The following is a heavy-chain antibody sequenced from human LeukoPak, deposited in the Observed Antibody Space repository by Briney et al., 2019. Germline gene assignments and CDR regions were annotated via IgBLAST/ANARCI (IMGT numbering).Heavy chain of an antibody. CDR3: ARDRVSSGTYADVFDI. V-gene: IGHV3-21*01. CDR1: GFTFSSYR. J-gene: IGHJ3*02. D-gene: IGHD1-26*01. Sequence: GGSLRLSCAASGFTFSSYRMNWVRQAPGKGLEWVSSISSSISYIYYADSVKGRFTISRDNAKNSLYLQMNSLRAEDTAVYYCARDRVSSGTYADVFDIWGQGTMVTVSS. CDR2: ISSSISYI.